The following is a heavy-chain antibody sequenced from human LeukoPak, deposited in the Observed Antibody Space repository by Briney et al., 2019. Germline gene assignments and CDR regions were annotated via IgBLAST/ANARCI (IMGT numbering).Heavy chain of an antibody. V-gene: IGHV4-59*08. CDR1: GGSISSYY. Sequence: SETLSLTCTVSGGSISSYYWSRIRQPPGKGLEWIGYIYYSGSTNYNPSLKSRVTISVDTSKNQFSLKLSSVAAADTAVYYCARHEAQWNAFDIWGQGTMVTVSS. CDR2: IYYSGST. CDR3: ARHEAQWNAFDI. D-gene: IGHD6-19*01. J-gene: IGHJ3*02.